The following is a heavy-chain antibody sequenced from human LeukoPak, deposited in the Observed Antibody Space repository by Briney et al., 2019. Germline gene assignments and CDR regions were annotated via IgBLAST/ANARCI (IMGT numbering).Heavy chain of an antibody. D-gene: IGHD3-10*01. J-gene: IGHJ4*02. Sequence: ASVKVSFKASGYTFTGYYMHWVRQAPGQGLEWMGWINPNSGGTNYAQKFQGRVTMTRDTSISTAYMELSRLRSDDTAVYYCARDFSATMVRGVMPDYWGQGTLVTVSP. CDR2: INPNSGGT. CDR1: GYTFTGYY. V-gene: IGHV1-2*02. CDR3: ARDFSATMVRGVMPDY.